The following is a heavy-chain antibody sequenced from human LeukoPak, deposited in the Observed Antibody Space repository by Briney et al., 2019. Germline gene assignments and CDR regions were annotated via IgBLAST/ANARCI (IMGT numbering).Heavy chain of an antibody. CDR2: ISYDGSNK. V-gene: IGHV3-30-3*01. CDR3: ARDERQWLVALDY. J-gene: IGHJ4*02. Sequence: GGSLRLSCAASGFTFSSYAMHWVRQAPGKGLEWVAVISYDGSNKYYADSVKGRFTISRDNSKNTLYLQMNSLRAEDTAVYYCARDERQWLVALDYWGQGTLVTVSS. D-gene: IGHD6-19*01. CDR1: GFTFSSYA.